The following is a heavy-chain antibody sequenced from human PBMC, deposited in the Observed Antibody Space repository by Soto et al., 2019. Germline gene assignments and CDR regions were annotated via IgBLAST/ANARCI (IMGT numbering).Heavy chain of an antibody. CDR2: INPSGGST. J-gene: IGHJ6*02. Sequence: ASVKVSGKASGYTFTSYYMHWVRQAPGQGLEWMGIINPSGGSTSYAQKFQGRVTMTRDTSTSTVYMELSSLRSEDTAVYYCARDRGPSSSWYYVSRYYYYYYGMDVWGQGTTVTVSS. CDR3: ARDRGPSSSWYYVSRYYYYYYGMDV. CDR1: GYTFTSYY. D-gene: IGHD6-13*01. V-gene: IGHV1-46*01.